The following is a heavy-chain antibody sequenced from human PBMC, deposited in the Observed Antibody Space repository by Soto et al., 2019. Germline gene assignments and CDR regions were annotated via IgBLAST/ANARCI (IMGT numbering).Heavy chain of an antibody. J-gene: IGHJ5*02. Sequence: SETLSLTSTVSGGSISSYYWSWIRQPPGKGLEWIGYIYYSGSTNYNPSLKSRVTISVDTSKNQFSLKLSSVTAADTAVYYCARDLSRVDDYIWGSYRLKGLDPWGQGTLVTVSS. CDR3: ARDLSRVDDYIWGSYRLKGLDP. V-gene: IGHV4-59*01. D-gene: IGHD3-16*01. CDR1: GGSISSYY. CDR2: IYYSGST.